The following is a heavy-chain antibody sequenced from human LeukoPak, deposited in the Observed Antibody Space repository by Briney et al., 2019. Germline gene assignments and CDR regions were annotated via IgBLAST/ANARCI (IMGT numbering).Heavy chain of an antibody. CDR2: INPNSGGT. J-gene: IGHJ4*02. D-gene: IGHD6-19*01. CDR3: ASDILGIAVTRLDY. Sequence: ASVKVSFKASGYTFTVYYMHWVRQAPGQGREWMGWINPNSGGTNYAQNFQGRVTMTSDTSISTAYMELSRLRSDDTAVYYCASDILGIAVTRLDYWGQGTLVTVSS. V-gene: IGHV1-2*02. CDR1: GYTFTVYY.